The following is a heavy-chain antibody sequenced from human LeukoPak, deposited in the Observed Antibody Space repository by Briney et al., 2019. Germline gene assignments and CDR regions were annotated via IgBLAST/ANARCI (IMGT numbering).Heavy chain of an antibody. D-gene: IGHD3-10*01. CDR3: AKSNGYGLVDI. CDR2: IYHSGST. V-gene: IGHV4-4*02. Sequence: PSGTLSLTCAVSGGSISSSIWWSWVRQPPGKGLEWIGEIYHSGSTYYSPSLKSRVTISLDTSRNQFSLKLNSVTAADTAVYYCAKSNGYGLVDIWGQGTMVTVSS. CDR1: GGSISSSIW. J-gene: IGHJ3*02.